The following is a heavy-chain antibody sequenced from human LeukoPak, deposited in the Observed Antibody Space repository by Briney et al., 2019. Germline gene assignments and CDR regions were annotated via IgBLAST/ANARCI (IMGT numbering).Heavy chain of an antibody. J-gene: IGHJ4*02. V-gene: IGHV4-39*01. Sequence: IGSIYYSGSTYYNPSLKSRVTISVDTSKNQFSLKLSSVTAADTAVYYCASTWELLYYFDYWGQGTLVTVSS. CDR2: IYYSGST. D-gene: IGHD1-26*01. CDR3: ASTWELLYYFDY.